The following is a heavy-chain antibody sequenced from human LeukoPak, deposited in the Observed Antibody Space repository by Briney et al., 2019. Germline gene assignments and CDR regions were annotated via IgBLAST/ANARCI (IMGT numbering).Heavy chain of an antibody. D-gene: IGHD6-6*01. CDR2: IYYSGST. V-gene: IGHV4-31*03. CDR1: GGSISSGGYY. J-gene: IGHJ4*02. CDR3: ARAVGSSSSVAFDC. Sequence: SQTLSLTCTVSGGSISSGGYYWSWIRQHPGKGLEWIGYIYYSGSTYYNPSLKSRVTISVDTSKNQFSLKLSSVTAADTAVYYCARAVGSSSSVAFDCWGQGTLVTVSS.